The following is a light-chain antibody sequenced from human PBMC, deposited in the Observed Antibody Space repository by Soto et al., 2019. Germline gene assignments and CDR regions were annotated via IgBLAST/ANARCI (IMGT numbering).Light chain of an antibody. CDR1: SSNIGNNY. J-gene: IGLJ7*01. CDR3: GTWDSSLTAV. CDR2: DSN. V-gene: IGLV1-51*01. Sequence: QSVLTQSPSVSAAPGQKVTISCSGSSSNIGNNYVSWYQQLPGTAPKLLIYDSNKRPSGIPDRFSGSKSGSSATLGITGLQTGDEADYYCGTWDSSLTAVFGGGTQLTVL.